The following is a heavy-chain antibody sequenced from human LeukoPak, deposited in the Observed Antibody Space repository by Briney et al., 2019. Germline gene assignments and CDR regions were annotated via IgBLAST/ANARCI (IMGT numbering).Heavy chain of an antibody. CDR1: GDSISSNYYY. CDR2: IYYSGST. Sequence: SETLSLTCTVSGDSISSNYYYWGWIRQPPGKGLEWIGYIYYSGSTYYNPSLKSRVTISVDTSKNQFSLKLSSVTAADTAVYYCASQYCGGDCYNAFDIWGQGTMVTVSS. V-gene: IGHV4-30-4*08. J-gene: IGHJ3*02. D-gene: IGHD2-21*02. CDR3: ASQYCGGDCYNAFDI.